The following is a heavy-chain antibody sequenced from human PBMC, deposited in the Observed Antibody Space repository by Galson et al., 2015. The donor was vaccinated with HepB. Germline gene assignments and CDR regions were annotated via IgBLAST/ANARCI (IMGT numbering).Heavy chain of an antibody. D-gene: IGHD3-22*01. Sequence: SVKVSCKASGYTFTSYGISWVRQAPGQGLEWMGWISAYNGNTNYAQKLQGRVTMTTDTSTSTAYMELRSLRSDDTAVYYCARDRYYDSSGYWGDFQHWGQGTLVTVSS. J-gene: IGHJ1*01. CDR2: ISAYNGNT. V-gene: IGHV1-18*01. CDR1: GYTFTSYG. CDR3: ARDRYYDSSGYWGDFQH.